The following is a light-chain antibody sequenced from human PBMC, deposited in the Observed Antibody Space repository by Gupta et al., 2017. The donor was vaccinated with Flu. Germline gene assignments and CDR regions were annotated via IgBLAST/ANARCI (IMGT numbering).Light chain of an antibody. V-gene: IGKV1-12*01. J-gene: IGKJ5*01. Sequence: DNQITQSPSSGSESVGPTVTIPCRASPVVRRCLAWYQQRPGKAHHLLINTASTLQSGVPSRFSGSGSGTAFTLTISSLQPEDFATYFCQQAYSFPITFGQGTRLEVK. CDR3: QQAYSFPIT. CDR1: PVVRRC. CDR2: TAS.